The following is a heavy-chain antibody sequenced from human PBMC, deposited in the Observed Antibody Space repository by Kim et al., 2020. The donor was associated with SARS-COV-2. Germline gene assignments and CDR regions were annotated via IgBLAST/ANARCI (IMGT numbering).Heavy chain of an antibody. V-gene: IGHV3-33*01. Sequence: GGSLRLSCATSGFIFGNYGMHWVRRAPGKGLEWVAVIWYDGIKKYYAKSVMGRLTISRDNSDNMLYLQMDSLRAEDTAIYYCARDPGPYYFDYWGQGTLV. CDR3: ARDPGPYYFDY. CDR2: IWYDGIKK. J-gene: IGHJ4*02. CDR1: GFIFGNYG.